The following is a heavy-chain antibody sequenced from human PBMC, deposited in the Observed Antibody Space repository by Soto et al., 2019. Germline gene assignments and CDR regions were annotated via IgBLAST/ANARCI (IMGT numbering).Heavy chain of an antibody. V-gene: IGHV3-53*01. Sequence: EVQLVESGGGLIQPGGSLRLSCAASGFTVSSNYMSWVRQAPGKGLEWVSVIYSGGSTYYADSVKGRFTISRDNSKNTLDLQMNSLRAEDTAVYYCARDRYDLSYYYGMDVWGQGTTVTVSS. J-gene: IGHJ6*02. D-gene: IGHD3-3*01. CDR3: ARDRYDLSYYYGMDV. CDR2: IYSGGST. CDR1: GFTVSSNY.